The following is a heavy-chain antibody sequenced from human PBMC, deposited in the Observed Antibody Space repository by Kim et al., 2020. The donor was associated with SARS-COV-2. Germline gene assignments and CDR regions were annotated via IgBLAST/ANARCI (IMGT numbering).Heavy chain of an antibody. Sequence: GGSLRLSCAASGFTFSNAWMSWVRQAPGKGLEWVARIKSKTDGGTTDYAAPGKVRFTISRDDSKNTLYLQMNSLKTEDTAVYYCTTLLRYSDWLAGKYYYYGMVVWGQGPAVTVPS. D-gene: IGHD3-9*01. J-gene: IGHJ6*02. CDR2: IKSKTDGGTT. CDR3: TTLLRYSDWLAGKYYYYGMVV. V-gene: IGHV3-15*01. CDR1: GFTFSNAW.